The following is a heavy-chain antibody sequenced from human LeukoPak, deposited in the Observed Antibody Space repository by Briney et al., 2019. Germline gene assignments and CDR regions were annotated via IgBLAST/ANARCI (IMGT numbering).Heavy chain of an antibody. J-gene: IGHJ4*02. CDR1: GFTFSSYE. CDR3: ARLQWLVRSLDY. CDR2: ISSSGSTI. V-gene: IGHV3-48*03. Sequence: PGGSLRLSCAASGFTFSSYEMNWVRQAPGKGLEWVSYISSSGSTIYYADSVKGRFTISRDNAKNSLYLQMNSLRAEDTAVYYCARLQWLVRSLDYWGQGTLVTVSS. D-gene: IGHD6-19*01.